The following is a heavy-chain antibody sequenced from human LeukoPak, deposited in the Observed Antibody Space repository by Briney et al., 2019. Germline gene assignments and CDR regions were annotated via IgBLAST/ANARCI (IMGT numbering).Heavy chain of an antibody. V-gene: IGHV3-48*01. CDR3: AREVHDGFWSGYFDY. CDR1: GFTFSSYS. Sequence: PGGSLRLSCAASGFTFSSYSMNWVRQAPGKGLEWVSYISSSSSTIYYADSVKGRLTISRDNAKNSLYLQMNSLRAEDTAVYYCAREVHDGFWSGYFDYWGQGTLVTVSS. J-gene: IGHJ4*02. D-gene: IGHD3-3*01. CDR2: ISSSSSTI.